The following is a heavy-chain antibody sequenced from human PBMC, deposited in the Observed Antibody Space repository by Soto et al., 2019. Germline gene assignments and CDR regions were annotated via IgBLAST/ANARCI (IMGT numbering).Heavy chain of an antibody. CDR1: GFTFNAYA. CDR3: ARVASDYINSVDH. D-gene: IGHD4-4*01. V-gene: IGHV3-23*01. CDR2: IGGSGGNR. Sequence: PGGSLRLSCAASGFTFNAYAMTWVRQAPGKGLEWVSAIGGSGGNRYYAASVKGRFTISRDNSKDTVDLQMNRLRVEDTAVYYCARVASDYINSVDHWGQGILVTVSS. J-gene: IGHJ4*02.